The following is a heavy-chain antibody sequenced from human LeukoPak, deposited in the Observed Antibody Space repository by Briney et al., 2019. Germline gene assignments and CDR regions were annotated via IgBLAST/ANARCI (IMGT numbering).Heavy chain of an antibody. CDR3: ASGSYSYFDY. J-gene: IGHJ4*02. V-gene: IGHV1-69*04. CDR2: IIPILGIA. CDR1: GGTFSSYA. Sequence: SVKVSCKASGGTFSSYAISWVRQAPGQGLEWMGRIIPILGIANYAQKFQGRVTITTDESTSTAYMELSSLRSEDTAVYYCASGSYSYFDYWGQGTLVTVSS. D-gene: IGHD1-26*01.